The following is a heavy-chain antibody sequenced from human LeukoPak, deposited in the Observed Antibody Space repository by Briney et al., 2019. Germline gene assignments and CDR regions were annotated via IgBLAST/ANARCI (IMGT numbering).Heavy chain of an antibody. CDR3: HVRLGELSLIT. Sequence: GGSLRLSCAASGFTVSSNYMSWVRQAPGKGLEWVSYISPSGDTIYYGDSVKGRFTISRDNDKNSLFLQMNSLRAGDTAVYYCHVRLGELSLITWGQGTLVTVSS. CDR2: ISPSGDTI. V-gene: IGHV3-11*04. CDR1: GFTVSSNY. D-gene: IGHD3-16*02. J-gene: IGHJ4*02.